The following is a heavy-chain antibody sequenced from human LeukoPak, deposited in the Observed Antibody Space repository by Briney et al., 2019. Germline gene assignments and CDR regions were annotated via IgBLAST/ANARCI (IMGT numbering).Heavy chain of an antibody. V-gene: IGHV3-30*02. Sequence: GGSLRLSCAASGFTFSGYGMHWVRQAPGKGLEWVAFLRYDGSNTYYADSVKGRFTISRDNSKNTLYLQMNSLRAEDTAVYYCAHGSMYQLDYWGQGTLVTVSS. CDR3: AHGSMYQLDY. J-gene: IGHJ4*02. D-gene: IGHD2-2*01. CDR2: LRYDGSNT. CDR1: GFTFSGYG.